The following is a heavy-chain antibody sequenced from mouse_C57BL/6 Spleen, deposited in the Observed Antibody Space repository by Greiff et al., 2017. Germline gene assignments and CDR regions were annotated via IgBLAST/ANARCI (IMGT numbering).Heavy chain of an antibody. D-gene: IGHD4-1*01. CDR3: AGSRTGTRAMDY. J-gene: IGHJ4*01. Sequence: VQLKQPGAVLVMPGASVKLSCKASGYTFTSYWMHWVKQRPGQGLKWIGEIDLSDSYTNYNQKFKGKSTLTVDKSTITAYMQLSSLTSEDSAVYYCAGSRTGTRAMDYWGQGTSVTVSS. CDR1: GYTFTSYW. CDR2: IDLSDSYT. V-gene: IGHV1-69*01.